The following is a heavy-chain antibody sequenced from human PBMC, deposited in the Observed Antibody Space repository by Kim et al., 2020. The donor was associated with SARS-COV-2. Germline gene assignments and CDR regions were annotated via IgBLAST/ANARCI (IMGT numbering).Heavy chain of an antibody. CDR2: ISAYKGNT. CDR1: GYTFTSYG. D-gene: IGHD6-19*01. CDR3: ARIIAVAEPLDY. Sequence: ASVKVSCKASGYTFTSYGISWVRQAPGQGLEWMGWISAYKGNTNYAQKLQGRVTMTTDTSTSTAYMELRSLRSDDTAVYYCARIIAVAEPLDYWGQGILVTVSS. J-gene: IGHJ4*02. V-gene: IGHV1-18*04.